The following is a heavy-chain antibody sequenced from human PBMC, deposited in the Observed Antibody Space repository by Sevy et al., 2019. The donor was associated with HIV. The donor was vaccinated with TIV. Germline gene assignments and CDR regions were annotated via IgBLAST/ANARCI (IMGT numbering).Heavy chain of an antibody. CDR1: GFTFSSYT. J-gene: IGHJ4*02. D-gene: IGHD6-13*01. V-gene: IGHV3-23*01. CDR3: AKVSSRIAAAGAFDY. Sequence: GGSLRLSCAASGFTFSSYTMSWVRQAPGKGLEWVSAISGSGGSTYYADSVKGRFTISRDNSKNTLYLQMNSLRAEDTAVYYCAKVSSRIAAAGAFDYWGQGTLVTVSS. CDR2: ISGSGGST.